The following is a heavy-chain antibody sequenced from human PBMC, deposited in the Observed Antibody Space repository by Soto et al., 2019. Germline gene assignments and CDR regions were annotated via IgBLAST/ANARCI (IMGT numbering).Heavy chain of an antibody. D-gene: IGHD7-27*01. CDR3: AVNWGESSGTTDY. V-gene: IGHV3-21*01. Sequence: GGSLRLSCAASGFTFSSYSMNWVRQAPGKGLEWVSSISSSSSYIYYADSVKGRFTISRDNAKNSLYLQMNSLRAEDTAVYYCAVNWGESSGTTDYWGQGTLVTVSS. J-gene: IGHJ4*02. CDR1: GFTFSSYS. CDR2: ISSSSSYI.